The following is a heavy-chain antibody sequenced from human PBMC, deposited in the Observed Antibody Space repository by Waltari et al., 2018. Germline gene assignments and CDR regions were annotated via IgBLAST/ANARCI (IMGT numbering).Heavy chain of an antibody. CDR1: GFPLSSYW. V-gene: IGHV3-7*01. Sequence: EVQLVESGGGLVQPGGSLRLSCAASGFPLSSYWMSWVRQAPGKGVEGVANIKKDGSEEYYVDAVRGRFTISRDNAKNSLYLQMNSLRPEDTAVYYCARDQWFAFDIWGQGTMVTVSS. J-gene: IGHJ3*02. CDR3: ARDQWFAFDI. D-gene: IGHD3-22*01. CDR2: IKKDGSEE.